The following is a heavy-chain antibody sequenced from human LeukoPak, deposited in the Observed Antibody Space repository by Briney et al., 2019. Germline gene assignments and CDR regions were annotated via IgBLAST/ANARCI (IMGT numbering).Heavy chain of an antibody. J-gene: IGHJ6*03. CDR2: IYYSGST. V-gene: IGHV4-59*01. Sequence: SETLSLTCAVYGGSFSGYYWSWIRQPPGKGLEWIGYIYYSGSTNYNPSLKSRVTISVDTSKNQFSLKLSSVTAADTAVYYCARTTEAHSWRTRYYDYYMDVWGKGTTVTISS. CDR1: GGSFSGYY. CDR3: ARTTEAHSWRTRYYDYYMDV. D-gene: IGHD6-13*01.